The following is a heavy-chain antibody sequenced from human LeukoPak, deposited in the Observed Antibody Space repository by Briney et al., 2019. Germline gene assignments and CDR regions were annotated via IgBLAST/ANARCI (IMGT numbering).Heavy chain of an antibody. D-gene: IGHD4-23*01. CDR2: IYSSGSI. CDR1: GGPISGYY. CDR3: ARDGNSDFDY. Sequence: PSETLSLTCTVSGGPISGYYWSWIRQPAWKGLEWIGRIYSSGSINYNPSLKSRVTMSVDMSKNQFSLKLSSVTAADTAVYYCARDGNSDFDYWGQGTLVTVSS. V-gene: IGHV4-4*07. J-gene: IGHJ4*02.